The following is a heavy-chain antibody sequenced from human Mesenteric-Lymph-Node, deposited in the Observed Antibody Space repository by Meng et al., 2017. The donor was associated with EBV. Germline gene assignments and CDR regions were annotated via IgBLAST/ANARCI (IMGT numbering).Heavy chain of an antibody. Sequence: VEALASGGGLGRPGGSLRWSCAVFGSACNIYDMNWVRQAQGRGREWVSGISGSGSTAYYADSVKGRFSISRDNSGNTVYLQMNSLRAEDTAVYYCSNLPYDYWGQGTLVTVSS. CDR2: ISGSGSTA. CDR3: SNLPYDY. J-gene: IGHJ4*02. CDR1: GSACNIYD. D-gene: IGHD3-3*01. V-gene: IGHV3-23*01.